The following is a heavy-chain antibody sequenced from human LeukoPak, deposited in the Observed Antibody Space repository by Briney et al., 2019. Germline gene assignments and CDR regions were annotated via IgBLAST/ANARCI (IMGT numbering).Heavy chain of an antibody. Sequence: GGSLRLSCAASGFTFSSYTMSWVRQAPGKGLEWVSAIGDSGGNTYYADSVKGRFTISRDNSKNTLFLQMNSLRAEDTAVYYCARAPGYSSGPYYFDYWGQGTLVTVSS. CDR1: GFTFSSYT. CDR2: IGDSGGNT. CDR3: ARAPGYSSGPYYFDY. D-gene: IGHD6-19*01. V-gene: IGHV3-23*01. J-gene: IGHJ4*02.